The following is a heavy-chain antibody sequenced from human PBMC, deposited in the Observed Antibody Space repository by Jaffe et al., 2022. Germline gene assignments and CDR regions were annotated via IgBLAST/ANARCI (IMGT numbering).Heavy chain of an antibody. CDR3: ARMGYCSSTSCPDV. CDR1: GFTFSSYS. D-gene: IGHD2-2*01. V-gene: IGHV3-48*01. Sequence: EVQLVESGGGLVQPGGSLRLSCAASGFTFSSYSMNWVRQAPGKGLEWVSYISSSSSTIYYADSVKGRFTISRDNAKNSLYLQMNSLRAEDTAVYYCARMGYCSSTSCPDVWGKGTTVTVSS. J-gene: IGHJ6*04. CDR2: ISSSSSTI.